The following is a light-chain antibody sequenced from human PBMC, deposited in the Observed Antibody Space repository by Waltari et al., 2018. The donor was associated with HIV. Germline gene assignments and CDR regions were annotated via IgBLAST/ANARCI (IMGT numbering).Light chain of an antibody. V-gene: IGKV1-NL1*01. J-gene: IGKJ5*01. Sequence: DIQMTQSPSSLSASVGARVTITCRASQGISNSLAWYQQKPGKAPKLLLYAASRLEIGVPSRFSGSGSGTDYTLTISSLQPEDFATYYCQQYYSTPHTFGQGTRLEIK. CDR3: QQYYSTPHT. CDR2: AAS. CDR1: QGISNS.